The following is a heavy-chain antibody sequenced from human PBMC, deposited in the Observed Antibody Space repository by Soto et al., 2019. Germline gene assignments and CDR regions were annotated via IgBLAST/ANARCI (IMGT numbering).Heavy chain of an antibody. CDR3: AREANTIYAPHGLDV. CDR2: LSSGSFYI. D-gene: IGHD3-3*01. V-gene: IGHV3-21*01. CDR1: GFPFDSYS. Sequence: EVQLVESGGGLAKPGGSLRLSCAVSGFPFDSYSMSWVRQAPGQGLEWLASLSSGSFYIFHADSIRGRFTISRDDAKNLLFLQMNSLTIEDTATYYCAREANTIYAPHGLDVWGQGTAVTVSS. J-gene: IGHJ6*02.